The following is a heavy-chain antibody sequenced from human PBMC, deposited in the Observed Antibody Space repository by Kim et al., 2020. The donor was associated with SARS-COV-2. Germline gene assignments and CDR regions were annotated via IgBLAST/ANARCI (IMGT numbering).Heavy chain of an antibody. D-gene: IGHD6-19*01. CDR3: ARSPSSGWFSIDY. V-gene: IGHV3-30-3*01. CDR1: GFTFSNYA. CDR2: ISYDGFNK. J-gene: IGHJ4*02. Sequence: GGSLRLSCAASGFTFSNYAMHWVRQAPGKGLEWVAVISYDGFNKYYADSVKGRFTISRDNSKITLYLQLNSLRTEDTAVYFCARSPSSGWFSIDYWGQGTLLTVSS.